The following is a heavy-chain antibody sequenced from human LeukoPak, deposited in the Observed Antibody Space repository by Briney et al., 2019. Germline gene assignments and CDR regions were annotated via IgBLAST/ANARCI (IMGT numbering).Heavy chain of an antibody. V-gene: IGHV1-8*01. J-gene: IGHJ4*02. CDR1: GYTFTSYD. CDR3: ARAAGDLDY. CDR2: MNPNSGNT. Sequence: SVKVSCKASGYTFTSYDINWVRQATGQGLEWVGWMNPNSGNTGSAQKFQGRVSMTRDTSISTAYMELSSLRSEDTAIYYCARAAGDLDYWGQGTLVTVSS.